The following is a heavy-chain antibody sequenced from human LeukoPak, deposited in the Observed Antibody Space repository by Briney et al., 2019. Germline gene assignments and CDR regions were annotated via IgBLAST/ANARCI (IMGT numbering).Heavy chain of an antibody. Sequence: SETLSLTCTVSGYPINNAYYWSWIRQPPGKGLEWIGYISYSGSTNYNPSLKSRATMSVDTSKNQFSLKLIAVTAADTAVYYCARDRSGYDLAYWGQGTLVTVSS. CDR2: ISYSGST. V-gene: IGHV4-61*01. J-gene: IGHJ4*02. CDR1: GYPINNAYY. CDR3: ARDRSGYDLAY. D-gene: IGHD5-12*01.